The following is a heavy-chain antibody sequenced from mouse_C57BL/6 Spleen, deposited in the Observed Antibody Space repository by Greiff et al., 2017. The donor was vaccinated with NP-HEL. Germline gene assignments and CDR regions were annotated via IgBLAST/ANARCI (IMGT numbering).Heavy chain of an antibody. CDR3: ARPQAYYAMDY. J-gene: IGHJ4*01. CDR2: ISNGGGST. D-gene: IGHD3-2*02. CDR1: GFTFSDYY. Sequence: EVKLQESGGGLVQPGGSLKLSCAASGFTFSDYYMYWVRQTPEKRLEWVAYISNGGGSTYYPDTVKGRFTISRDNAKNTLYLQMSRLKSEDTAMYDCARPQAYYAMDYWGQGTSVTVSS. V-gene: IGHV5-12*01.